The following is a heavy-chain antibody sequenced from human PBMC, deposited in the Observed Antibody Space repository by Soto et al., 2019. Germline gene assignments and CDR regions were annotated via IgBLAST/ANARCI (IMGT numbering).Heavy chain of an antibody. D-gene: IGHD3-22*01. CDR2: ISPSDSDT. Sequence: GESLKISCRTSGYRFTSYWIAWVRQMPGKGLEWMGIISPSDSDTRYSPSFQGQVTISADRSTSTVFLQWASLKASDTAVYFCARKDKSGYFNWFDPWGQGTLVTVSS. CDR1: GYRFTSYW. J-gene: IGHJ5*02. CDR3: ARKDKSGYFNWFDP. V-gene: IGHV5-51*01.